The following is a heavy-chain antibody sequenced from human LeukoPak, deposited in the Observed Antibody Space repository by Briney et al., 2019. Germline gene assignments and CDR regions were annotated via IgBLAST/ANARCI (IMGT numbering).Heavy chain of an antibody. D-gene: IGHD2-21*02. V-gene: IGHV1-69*13. CDR1: GGTFSSYA. CDR2: IIPIFGTA. Sequence: GASVKVSCKASGGTFSSYAISWVRQAPGQGLEWMGGIIPIFGTASYAQKFQGRVTITADESTSTAYMELSSLTSEDTAVYYCARRGVTTQYSFYAMAVWGQGTTVTVSS. J-gene: IGHJ6*02. CDR3: ARRGVTTQYSFYAMAV.